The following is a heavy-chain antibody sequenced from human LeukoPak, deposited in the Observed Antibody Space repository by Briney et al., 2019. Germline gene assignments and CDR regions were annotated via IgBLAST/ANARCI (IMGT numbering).Heavy chain of an antibody. CDR2: MNPNSGNT. J-gene: IGHJ6*02. V-gene: IGHV1-8*01. Sequence: ASVKVSCKASGYTFTSYDINWVRQATGQGLEWMGWMNPNSGNTGYAQKFQGRVTMTRNTSISTAYMELSSLRSEDTAVYYCARTASGYGYSFYYYYGMDVWGQGTTVTVSS. CDR1: GYTFTSYD. CDR3: ARTASGYGYSFYYYYGMDV. D-gene: IGHD5-18*01.